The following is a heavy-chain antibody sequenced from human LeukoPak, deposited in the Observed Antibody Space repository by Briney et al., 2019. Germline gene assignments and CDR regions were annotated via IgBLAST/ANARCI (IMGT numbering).Heavy chain of an antibody. CDR3: AKEVYGIVGANWFDP. J-gene: IGHJ5*02. CDR1: GFTFSSYA. D-gene: IGHD1-26*01. CDR2: ISGSGGST. Sequence: GGSLRLSCAASGFTFSSYAMSWVRQAPGKGLEWVSAISGSGGSTYYADSVKGRFTISRDNSKNTLYLQMNSLRAEGTAVYYCAKEVYGIVGANWFDPWGQGTLVTVSS. V-gene: IGHV3-23*01.